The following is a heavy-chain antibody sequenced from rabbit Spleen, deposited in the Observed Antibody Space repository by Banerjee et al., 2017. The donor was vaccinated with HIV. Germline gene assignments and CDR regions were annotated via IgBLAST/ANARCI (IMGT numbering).Heavy chain of an antibody. CDR2: IYAGSSGNT. CDR3: ARDTSTSFSTYGMDL. D-gene: IGHD1-1*01. V-gene: IGHV1S40*01. CDR1: GFSFNSGYD. J-gene: IGHJ6*01. Sequence: QSLEESGGGLVKPEASLTLTCKASGFSFNSGYDMCWVRQAPGKGLEWIACIYAGSSGNTYSATWAKGRFTISKTSPTTVTLQMTSLTAADTATYLCARDTSTSFSTYGMDLWGPGTLVTVS.